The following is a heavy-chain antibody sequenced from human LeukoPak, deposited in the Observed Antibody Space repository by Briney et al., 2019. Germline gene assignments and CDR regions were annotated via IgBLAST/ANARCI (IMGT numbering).Heavy chain of an antibody. D-gene: IGHD3-10*01. CDR2: IYSGGGT. CDR1: GFTVSSNY. Sequence: GGSLRLPCAASGFTVSSNYMSWVRQAPGKGLEWVSVIYSGGGTYYAASVRGRFTISRDKSKNTLDLQMNSLRVEDTAVYYCARVIRGGVDYWGQGTLVTVSS. V-gene: IGHV3-53*01. J-gene: IGHJ4*02. CDR3: ARVIRGGVDY.